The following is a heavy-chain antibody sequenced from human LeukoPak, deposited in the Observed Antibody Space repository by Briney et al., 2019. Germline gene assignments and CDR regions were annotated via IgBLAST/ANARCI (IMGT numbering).Heavy chain of an antibody. CDR2: INSDGRST. CDR1: GFTFSRYW. V-gene: IGHV3-74*03. D-gene: IGHD3-9*01. Sequence: SGGSLRLSCAASGFTFSRYWMHWVRQAPGKGLVWVSRINSDGRSTTYADSVKGRFTISRDNAKNTLFLQMNSLRAEDTAVYYCARGADSGYSSDHWGQGSLVIVSS. J-gene: IGHJ4*02. CDR3: ARGADSGYSSDH.